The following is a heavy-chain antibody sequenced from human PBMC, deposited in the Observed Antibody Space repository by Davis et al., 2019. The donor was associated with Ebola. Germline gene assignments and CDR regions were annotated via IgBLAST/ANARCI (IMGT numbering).Heavy chain of an antibody. D-gene: IGHD4-23*01. CDR2: ISDSGDST. V-gene: IGHV3-23*01. CDR1: GFTFSSYA. CDR3: AKATTVVTNLYFDY. Sequence: GESLKISCAASGFTFSSYAMSWVRQAPGKGLEWVSSISDSGDSTYYADSVKGRFTISRDNSKNTLYLQMNSLRAEDTAVYYCAKATTVVTNLYFDYWGQGTLVTVSS. J-gene: IGHJ4*02.